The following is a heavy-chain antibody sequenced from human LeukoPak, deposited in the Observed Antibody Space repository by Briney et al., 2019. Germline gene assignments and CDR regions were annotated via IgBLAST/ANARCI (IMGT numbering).Heavy chain of an antibody. D-gene: IGHD2-2*01. CDR3: ARMGYCSSASCYDFDY. CDR1: GFTVSNNY. CDR2: IYSGGTT. J-gene: IGHJ4*02. Sequence: GGSLRLSCAASGFTVSNNYMSWVRQAPGKGLEWVSVIYSGGTTYYADSVKGRFTISRDNAKNSLYLQMNSLRAEDTAVYYCARMGYCSSASCYDFDYWGQGTLVTVSS. V-gene: IGHV3-53*01.